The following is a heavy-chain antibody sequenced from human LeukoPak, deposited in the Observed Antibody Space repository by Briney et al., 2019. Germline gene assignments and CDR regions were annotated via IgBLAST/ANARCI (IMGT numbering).Heavy chain of an antibody. Sequence: SETLSLTCTVSGGSISSSSYYWSWIRQPPGKGLEWIGYIYYSGSTNYNPSLKSRVTISVDTSKNQFSLKLGSVTAADTAVYYCARVSGDIVVVHTLDVWGKGTTVTVSS. CDR3: ARVSGDIVVVHTLDV. V-gene: IGHV4-61*01. CDR2: IYYSGST. D-gene: IGHD2-2*01. CDR1: GGSISSSSYY. J-gene: IGHJ6*04.